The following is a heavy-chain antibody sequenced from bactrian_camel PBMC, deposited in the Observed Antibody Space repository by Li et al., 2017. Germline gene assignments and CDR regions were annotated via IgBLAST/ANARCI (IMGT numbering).Heavy chain of an antibody. V-gene: IGHV3S10*01. CDR2: TDNRHRT. CDR1: GFTFSDYT. J-gene: IGHJ4*01. D-gene: IGHD3*01. Sequence: VQLVESGGDLVRPGGSLRLSCAASGFTFSDYTMTWVRQAPGKGLEWVATTDNRHRTANPDSLQGQFSISEDTSNSLDMKDCAAQGRSKSCEQGTQVTVS.